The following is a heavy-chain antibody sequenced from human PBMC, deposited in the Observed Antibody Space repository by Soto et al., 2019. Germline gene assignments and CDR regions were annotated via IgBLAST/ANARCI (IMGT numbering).Heavy chain of an antibody. J-gene: IGHJ4*02. D-gene: IGHD4-17*01. CDR1: GGSISSSNYY. CDR3: ARRWTVTSYYFDF. Sequence: KTSETLSLTCTVSGGSISSSNYYWGWIRQPPGKGLEWVGSIYYSGSTYYNPSLKSRVTISVDTSKNQFSLKLSSVTAADTAVYYCARRWTVTSYYFDFWGQGTLVTVSS. CDR2: IYYSGST. V-gene: IGHV4-39*01.